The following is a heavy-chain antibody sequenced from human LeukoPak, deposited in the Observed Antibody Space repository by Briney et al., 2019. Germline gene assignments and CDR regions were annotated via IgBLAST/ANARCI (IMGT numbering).Heavy chain of an antibody. D-gene: IGHD4-17*01. J-gene: IGHJ3*02. CDR3: ARVTDDYGDYGDDASDI. CDR2: INHSGST. CDR1: GGSFSGYY. Sequence: SETLSLTCAVYGGSFSGYYWSWIRQPPGKGLEWIGEINHSGSTNYNPSLKSRVTISVDTSKNQFSLKLSSVTAADTAVYYCARVTDDYGDYGDDASDIWGQGTMVTVSS. V-gene: IGHV4-34*01.